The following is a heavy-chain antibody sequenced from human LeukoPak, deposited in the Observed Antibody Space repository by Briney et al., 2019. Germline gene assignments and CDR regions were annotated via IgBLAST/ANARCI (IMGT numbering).Heavy chain of an antibody. CDR2: INHSGST. V-gene: IGHV4-34*01. J-gene: IGHJ5*02. CDR3: ARESLTWLQSRTSWFDP. D-gene: IGHD5-24*01. Sequence: SETLSLTCAVYDGSFSGYYWSWIRQPPGKGLEWIGEINHSGSTNYNPSLKSRVTISLDTSKSQFSLKVRYVTAADTAVYYCARESLTWLQSRTSWFDPWGQGTLVTVSS. CDR1: DGSFSGYY.